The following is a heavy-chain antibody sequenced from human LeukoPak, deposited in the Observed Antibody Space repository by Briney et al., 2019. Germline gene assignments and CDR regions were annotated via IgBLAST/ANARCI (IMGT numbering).Heavy chain of an antibody. CDR3: ARVSVGAPAFDY. CDR1: GSSCSSYW. CDR2: INEDGSEK. D-gene: IGHD1-26*01. J-gene: IGHJ4*02. Sequence: WGSLRLSCSASGSSCSSYWMSWVRQAPGKGLEWVAHINEDGSEKYYVDSVKGRFFISRDNAAKSLSLQMNRLRDADTAVYYCARVSVGAPAFDYWGQGNLVTVSS. V-gene: IGHV3-7*01.